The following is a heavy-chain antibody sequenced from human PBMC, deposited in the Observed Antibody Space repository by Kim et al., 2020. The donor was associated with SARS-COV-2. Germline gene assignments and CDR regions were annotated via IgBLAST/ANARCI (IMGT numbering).Heavy chain of an antibody. CDR2: ISAYNGNT. Sequence: ASVKVSCKASGYTFTSYGISWVRQAPGQGLEWMGWISAYNGNTNYAQKLQGRVTMTTDTSTSTAYMELRSLRSDDTAVYYCARDLLDHLQLELRVYAILHDYGDYVGDAFDIWGQGTMVTVSS. CDR1: GYTFTSYG. D-gene: IGHD4-17*01. V-gene: IGHV1-18*01. J-gene: IGHJ3*02. CDR3: ARDLLDHLQLELRVYAILHDYGDYVGDAFDI.